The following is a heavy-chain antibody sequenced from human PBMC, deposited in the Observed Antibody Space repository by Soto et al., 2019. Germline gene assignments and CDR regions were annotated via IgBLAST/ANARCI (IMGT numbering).Heavy chain of an antibody. CDR1: GGSISSYY. V-gene: IGHV4-59*01. D-gene: IGHD3-16*01. Sequence: SETLSLTCTVSGGSISSYYWSWIRQPPGKGLEWIGYIYYSGSTNYNPSLKSRVTISVDTSKNQFSLKLSSVTAADTAVYYCARGFSGSYALFDYWGQGTLVTVS. CDR2: IYYSGST. CDR3: ARGFSGSYALFDY. J-gene: IGHJ4*02.